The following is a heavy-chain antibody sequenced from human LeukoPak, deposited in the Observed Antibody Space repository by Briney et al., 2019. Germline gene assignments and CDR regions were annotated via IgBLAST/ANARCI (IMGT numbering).Heavy chain of an antibody. CDR2: IWYDGSNK. CDR1: GFTFSSYG. Sequence: PGGSLRLSCAASGFTFSSYGMHWVRQAPGKGLEWVAVIWYDGSNKYYADSVKGRFTISRDNSKNTLYLQMHRLRAEDTAVYYCAKDFGAYDSSGYYSDYWGQGTLVTVSS. J-gene: IGHJ4*02. V-gene: IGHV3-33*06. CDR3: AKDFGAYDSSGYYSDY. D-gene: IGHD3-22*01.